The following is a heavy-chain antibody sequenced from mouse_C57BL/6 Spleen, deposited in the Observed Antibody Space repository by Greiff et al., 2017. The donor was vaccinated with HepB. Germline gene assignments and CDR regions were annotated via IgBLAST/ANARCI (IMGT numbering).Heavy chain of an antibody. V-gene: IGHV1-7*01. CDR1: GYTFTSYW. D-gene: IGHD2-2*01. CDR3: ARNGFDAWFAY. CDR2: INPSSGYT. J-gene: IGHJ3*01. Sequence: VQLQQSGAELAKPGASVKLSCKASGYTFTSYWMHWVKQRPGRGLEWIGYINPSSGYTKYNQKFKDKATLTADKSSSTAYMELSSLTYEDSAVYFCARNGFDAWFAYWGQGTLVTVSA.